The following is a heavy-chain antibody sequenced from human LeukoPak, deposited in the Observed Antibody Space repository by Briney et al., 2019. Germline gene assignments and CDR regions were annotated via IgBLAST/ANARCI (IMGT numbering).Heavy chain of an antibody. D-gene: IGHD2-15*01. V-gene: IGHV1-2*02. CDR1: GYTFTGYY. CDR2: INPNSGDT. J-gene: IGHJ3*02. Sequence: ASVKVSCKASGYTFTGYYIHWVRQAPGQGLECMGWINPNSGDTNYAQKFQGRVTMTRDTSISTAYMELSRLRSDDTAVYYCARDGPVVPGAFDIWGQGTMVTVSS. CDR3: ARDGPVVPGAFDI.